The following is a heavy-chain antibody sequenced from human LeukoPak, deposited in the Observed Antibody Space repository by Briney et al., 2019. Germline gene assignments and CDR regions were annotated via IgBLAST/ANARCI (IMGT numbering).Heavy chain of an antibody. CDR3: ARGKVVPAAPLDY. V-gene: IGHV3-11*01. D-gene: IGHD2-2*01. CDR2: ISSSGSTI. J-gene: IGHJ4*02. Sequence: PGGSLRLSCAASGFTFSDYYMGWIRQAPGKGLEWVSYISSSGSTIYYADSVKGRFTISRDNAKNSLYLQMNSLRAEDTAVYYCARGKVVPAAPLDYWGQGTLVTVSS. CDR1: GFTFSDYY.